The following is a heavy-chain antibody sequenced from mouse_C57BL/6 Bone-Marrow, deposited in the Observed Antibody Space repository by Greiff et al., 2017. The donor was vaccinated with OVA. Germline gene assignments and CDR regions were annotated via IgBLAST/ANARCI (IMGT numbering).Heavy chain of an antibody. CDR2: INYDGSST. V-gene: IGHV5-16*01. D-gene: IGHD2-5*01. CDR1: GFTFSDYY. Sequence: EVQLVESEGGLVQPGSSMKLSCTASGFTFSDYYMAWVRQVPEKGLEWVANINYDGSSTYYLDSLKSRFIISRDNAKNSLYLQMSSLKSEDTATYYCARRGYSNYDAMDYWGQGTSVTVSS. J-gene: IGHJ4*01. CDR3: ARRGYSNYDAMDY.